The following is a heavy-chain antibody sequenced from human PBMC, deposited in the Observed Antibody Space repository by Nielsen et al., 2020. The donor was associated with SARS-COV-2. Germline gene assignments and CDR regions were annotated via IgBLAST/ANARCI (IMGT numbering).Heavy chain of an antibody. V-gene: IGHV3-30*03. D-gene: IGHD6-13*01. CDR2: ISYDGSNK. CDR3: ASSYPRGDSSSWYSDAFDI. CDR1: GFTFSSYG. J-gene: IGHJ3*02. Sequence: GESLKISCAASGFTFSSYGMHWVRQAPGKGLEWVAVISYDGSNKYYADSVKGRFTISRDNSKNTLYLQMNSLRAEDTAVYYCASSYPRGDSSSWYSDAFDIWGQGTMVTVSS.